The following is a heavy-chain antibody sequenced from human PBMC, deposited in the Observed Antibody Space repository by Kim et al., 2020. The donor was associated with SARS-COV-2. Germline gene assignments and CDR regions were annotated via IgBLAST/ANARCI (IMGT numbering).Heavy chain of an antibody. CDR3: AKDLRGYSSSWYWVY. Sequence: GGSLRLSCAASGFTFSSYAMSWVRQAPGKGLEWVSAISGSGGSTYYADSVKGRFTISRDNSKNTLYLQMNSLRAEDTAVYYCAKDLRGYSSSWYWVYWGQGTLVTVSS. V-gene: IGHV3-23*01. CDR2: ISGSGGST. J-gene: IGHJ4*02. CDR1: GFTFSSYA. D-gene: IGHD6-13*01.